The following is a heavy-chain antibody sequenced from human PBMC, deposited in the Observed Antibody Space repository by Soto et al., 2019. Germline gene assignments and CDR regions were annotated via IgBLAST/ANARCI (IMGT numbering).Heavy chain of an antibody. CDR3: ARDGQNATRFLEWLLYYFDY. Sequence: GGSLRLSCAASGFTFSSYGIHWVRQAPGKGLEWVAVTSHDGSEKYYVDSVKGRFTISRDNSKNTVYLQMNSLRAEDTAVYYCARDGQNATRFLEWLLYYFDYWGQGTLVTVSS. CDR1: GFTFSSYG. J-gene: IGHJ4*02. V-gene: IGHV3-30*03. CDR2: TSHDGSEK. D-gene: IGHD3-3*01.